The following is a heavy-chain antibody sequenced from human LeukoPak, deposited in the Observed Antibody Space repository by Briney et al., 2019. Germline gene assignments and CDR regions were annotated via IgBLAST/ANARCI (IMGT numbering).Heavy chain of an antibody. V-gene: IGHV3-30*02. CDR3: AKDRMGLRYFDWLSYLDY. J-gene: IGHJ4*02. Sequence: GGSLRLSCAASGFTFSSYGMHWVRQAPGKGLEWVAFIRYDGSNKYYADSVKGRFTISRDNSKNTLYLQMNSLRAEDTAVYYCAKDRMGLRYFDWLSYLDYWGQGTLVTVSS. D-gene: IGHD3-9*01. CDR1: GFTFSSYG. CDR2: IRYDGSNK.